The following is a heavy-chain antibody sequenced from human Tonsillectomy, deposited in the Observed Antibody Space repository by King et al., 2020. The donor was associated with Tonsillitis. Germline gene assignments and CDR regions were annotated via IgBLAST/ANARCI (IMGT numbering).Heavy chain of an antibody. CDR2: IYYSGST. D-gene: IGHD3-9*01. CDR3: ARQADYILTGYKRRLYYFAY. Sequence: QLQLQESGPGLVKPSETLSLTCTVSGGSISSSSYYWGWIRQPPGKGLEWIGSIYYSGSTYYNPSLKSRVTISVDTSTNQFSLKLSSVTAADTAVYYCARQADYILTGYKRRLYYFAYWGQGTLVTVSS. V-gene: IGHV4-39*01. CDR1: GGSISSSSYY. J-gene: IGHJ4*02.